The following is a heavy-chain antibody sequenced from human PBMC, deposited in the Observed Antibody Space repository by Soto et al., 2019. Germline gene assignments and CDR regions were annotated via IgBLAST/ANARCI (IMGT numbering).Heavy chain of an antibody. J-gene: IGHJ6*02. D-gene: IGHD2-2*02. CDR3: ARALGYQLLYPLYYYGMDV. Sequence: SETLSLTCTVSGGSISSYYWSWIRQPPGKGLEWIGYIYYSGSTNYNPSLKSRVTISVDTSKNQFSLKLSSVTAADTAVYYCARALGYQLLYPLYYYGMDVWGQGTTVTV. CDR2: IYYSGST. V-gene: IGHV4-59*01. CDR1: GGSISSYY.